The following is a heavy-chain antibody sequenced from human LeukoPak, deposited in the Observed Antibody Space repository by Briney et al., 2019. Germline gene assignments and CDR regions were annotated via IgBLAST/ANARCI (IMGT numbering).Heavy chain of an antibody. J-gene: IGHJ3*02. CDR3: ARDAGVGKDAFDS. V-gene: IGHV4-59*01. CDR2: IYYSGST. CDR1: GGSISSYY. D-gene: IGHD7-27*01. Sequence: SESLSLTCTVSGGSISSYYRSWVRQAPGKGLEWIGYIYYSGSTNYNPYLKSRVHISVDTSKKQFSLKLSSVTAADTPVYYCARDAGVGKDAFDSRGEGTMVTVSS.